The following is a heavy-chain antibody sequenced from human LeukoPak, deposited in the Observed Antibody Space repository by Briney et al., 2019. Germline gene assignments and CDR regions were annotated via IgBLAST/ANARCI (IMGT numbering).Heavy chain of an antibody. J-gene: IGHJ4*02. CDR1: GFTFRTYA. Sequence: GGSLRLSCAASGFTFRTYAMHWVRQAPGKGLEWVAVISYDENNKYYAESVKGRFTISRDNSKNTLYLQMNCLRAEDTAVYYCARITVDSSGWYHFDNWGQGTLVTVSS. CDR3: ARITVDSSGWYHFDN. D-gene: IGHD6-19*01. V-gene: IGHV3-30-3*01. CDR2: ISYDENNK.